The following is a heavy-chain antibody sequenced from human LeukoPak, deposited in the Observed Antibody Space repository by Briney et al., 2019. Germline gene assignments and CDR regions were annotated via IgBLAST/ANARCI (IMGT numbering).Heavy chain of an antibody. CDR3: VRSMGHFDF. CDR1: GDSVSSNIAA. Sequence: SQTLSLTCAISGDSVSSNIAAWNCIRQSPERGLEWLGRTYYRSNWYYDYALSVKSRITIKSDTSKNQFSLQLNSVTPDDTAVYYCVRSMGHFDFWGQGTLVTVSS. V-gene: IGHV6-1*01. D-gene: IGHD1-26*01. CDR2: TYYRSNWYY. J-gene: IGHJ4*02.